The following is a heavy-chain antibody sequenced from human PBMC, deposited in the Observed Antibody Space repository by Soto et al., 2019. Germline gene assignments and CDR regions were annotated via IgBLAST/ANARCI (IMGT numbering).Heavy chain of an antibody. D-gene: IGHD6-13*01. CDR3: ARDLAAADY. CDR1: GYTFTKYY. CDR2: INPTGGST. Sequence: QVQLVQSGAEVKKPGASVKVSCKASGYTFTKYYIHWVRQAPGQGLEWMGIINPTGGSTNYAQKFQGRVTLTMDTSTSTVYMELSSLRFEDTAVYYCARDLAAADYWGQGTLVTVSS. J-gene: IGHJ4*02. V-gene: IGHV1-46*01.